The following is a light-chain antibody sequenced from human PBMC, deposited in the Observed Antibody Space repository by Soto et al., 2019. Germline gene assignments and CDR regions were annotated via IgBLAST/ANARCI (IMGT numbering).Light chain of an antibody. J-gene: IGLJ1*01. Sequence: QLVQTQSPSASASLGASVKLTCTLSSGHSSYAIAWHQQQPEKGPRYLMKLNSDGSHSKGDGIPDRFSGSSSGAERYLIISSLQSEDEADYYCQTWGTGIHVFGTGTKLTVL. V-gene: IGLV4-69*01. CDR3: QTWGTGIHV. CDR2: LNSDGSH. CDR1: SGHSSYA.